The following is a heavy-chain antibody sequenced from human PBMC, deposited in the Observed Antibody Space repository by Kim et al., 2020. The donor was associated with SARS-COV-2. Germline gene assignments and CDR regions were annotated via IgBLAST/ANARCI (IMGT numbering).Heavy chain of an antibody. CDR3: ARGGGVVVAATPSWFDP. Sequence: GGSLRLSCAASGFTFSSYSMNWVRQAPGKGLEWVSSISSSSSYIYYADSVKGRFTISRDNAKNSLYLQMNSLRAEDTAVYYCARGGGVVVAATPSWFDPWGQGTLVTVSS. J-gene: IGHJ5*02. CDR1: GFTFSSYS. CDR2: ISSSSSYI. V-gene: IGHV3-21*01. D-gene: IGHD2-15*01.